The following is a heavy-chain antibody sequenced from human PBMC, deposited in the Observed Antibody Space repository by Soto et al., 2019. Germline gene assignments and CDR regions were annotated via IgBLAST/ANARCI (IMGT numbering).Heavy chain of an antibody. V-gene: IGHV3-11*01. CDR1: GFIFRDFY. D-gene: IGHD3-22*01. CDR3: ARDSFPYYRNSTGYGEAFDP. Sequence: PGGPLRLPGVASGFIFRDFYMSWFRQAPGKGLGWLSYTGFGANTIYYADSVKARLTVSRDNAKNSLYLQMNSLRVEDTAVYYCARDSFPYYRNSTGYGEAFDPWGQGTVVTVSS. J-gene: IGHJ5*02. CDR2: TGFGANTI.